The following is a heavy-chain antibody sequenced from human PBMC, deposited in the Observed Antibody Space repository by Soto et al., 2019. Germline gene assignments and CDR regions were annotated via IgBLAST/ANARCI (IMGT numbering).Heavy chain of an antibody. CDR3: ARGGISSIGQLPPFDP. Sequence: QVQLHESGPGLVKPSETLSLTCLVSGGSISGSTYYWGWIRQPPGKGLEWIGSVYSDGSTYYNPSLKSRVTISVDTSMNQFALSLSSVTAADTALYYCARGGISSIGQLPPFDPWGQGTLVTVSS. V-gene: IGHV4-39*01. J-gene: IGHJ5*02. CDR2: VYSDGST. CDR1: GGSISGSTYY. D-gene: IGHD2-2*01.